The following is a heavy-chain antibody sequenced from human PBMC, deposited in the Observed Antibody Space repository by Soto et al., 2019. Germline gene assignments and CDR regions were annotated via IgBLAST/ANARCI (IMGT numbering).Heavy chain of an antibody. J-gene: IGHJ2*01. CDR3: ARAYGNPESKPWYFDL. CDR1: GFSLSNARMG. D-gene: IGHD4-4*01. Sequence: QVTLKESGPVLVKPTETLTLTCTVSGFSLSNARMGVSWIRQPTGKALEWLAHIFSNDEKSYSTSLKSRLTISKDTSKSQVVPTKTNLDPVDTATYYRARAYGNPESKPWYFDLWGRGTLVTVSS. CDR2: IFSNDEK. V-gene: IGHV2-26*01.